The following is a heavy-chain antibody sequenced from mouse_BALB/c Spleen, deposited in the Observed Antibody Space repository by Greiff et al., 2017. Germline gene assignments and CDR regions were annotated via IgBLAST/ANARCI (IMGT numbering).Heavy chain of an antibody. D-gene: IGHD3-2*01. Sequence: EVKLMESGGGLVKPGGSLKLSCAASGFTFSDYYMYWVRQTPEKRLEWVATISDGGSYTYYPDSVKGRFTISRDNAKNNLYLQMSSLKSEDTAMYYCAREEDSSGSWFAYWGQGTLVTVSA. J-gene: IGHJ3*01. CDR2: ISDGGSYT. CDR3: AREEDSSGSWFAY. CDR1: GFTFSDYY. V-gene: IGHV5-4*02.